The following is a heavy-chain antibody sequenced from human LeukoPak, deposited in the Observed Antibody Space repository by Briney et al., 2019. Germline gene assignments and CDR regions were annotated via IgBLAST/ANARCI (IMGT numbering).Heavy chain of an antibody. CDR2: ISYDGSNK. D-gene: IGHD2-2*01. J-gene: IGHJ4*02. Sequence: PGGSLRLSCAASGFTFSTYGMHWVRQAPGRGLEWVAVISYDGSNKYYADPVKGRFTISRDNSKNTLYLQMNSLRAEDTAVYYCANREYHLPALYWGQGTLVTVSS. V-gene: IGHV3-30*18. CDR1: GFTFSTYG. CDR3: ANREYHLPALY.